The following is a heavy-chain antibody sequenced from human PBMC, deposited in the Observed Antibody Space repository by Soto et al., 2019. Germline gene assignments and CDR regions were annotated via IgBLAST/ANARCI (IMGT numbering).Heavy chain of an antibody. CDR3: ASLMSSGYYYGMDV. CDR1: GGTFSSYT. Sequence: SVKVSCKASGGTFSSYTISWVRQAPGQGLEWMGRIIPILGIANYAQKLQGRVTITADKSTSTAYMELSSLRSEDTAVYYCASLMSSGYYYGMDVWGQGTTVTVSS. D-gene: IGHD3-10*01. J-gene: IGHJ6*02. V-gene: IGHV1-69*02. CDR2: IIPILGIA.